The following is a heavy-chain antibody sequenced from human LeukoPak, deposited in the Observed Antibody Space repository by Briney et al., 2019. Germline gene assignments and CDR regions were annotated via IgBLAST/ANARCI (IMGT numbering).Heavy chain of an antibody. Sequence: GGSLRLSWAASGFTFSSYEMNWVRQAPGKGLEWVSYITSSGNTIYYADSVKGRFTISRDNAKNSLYLQMNSLRAEDTAVYYCARLTTMTTTGGPFDYWGQGTLVTVSS. CDR3: ARLTTMTTTGGPFDY. CDR1: GFTFSSYE. CDR2: ITSSGNTI. V-gene: IGHV3-48*03. J-gene: IGHJ4*02. D-gene: IGHD4-17*01.